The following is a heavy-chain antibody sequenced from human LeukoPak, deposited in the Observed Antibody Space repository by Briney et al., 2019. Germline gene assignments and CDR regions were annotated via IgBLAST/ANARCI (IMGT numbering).Heavy chain of an antibody. D-gene: IGHD6-13*01. J-gene: IGHJ4*02. V-gene: IGHV5-10-1*01. CDR1: GYSFTSYW. CDR3: ARRSKYSSSWYIDC. CDR2: IDPSDSYT. Sequence: RGESLKISCKCSGYSFTSYWISWVRPMPGKGLEWMGRIDPSDSYTNYSPSFQGHVTISADKSISTAYLQWSSLKASDTAMYYCARRSKYSSSWYIDCWGQGTLVTVSS.